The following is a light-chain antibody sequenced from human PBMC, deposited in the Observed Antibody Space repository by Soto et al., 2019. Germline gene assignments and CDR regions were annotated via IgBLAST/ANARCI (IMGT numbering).Light chain of an antibody. J-gene: IGKJ1*01. Sequence: DIQMTQSPPSVSASVGDRVTITCRASQSITKWLAWYQQKPGGAPRLLVYETSTLQSGVSSRFSGSGSGTEFTLTISGLQPEDFATYYCQQAHDFPWTFGQGTKVDIK. CDR3: QQAHDFPWT. CDR2: ETS. V-gene: IGKV1-12*01. CDR1: QSITKW.